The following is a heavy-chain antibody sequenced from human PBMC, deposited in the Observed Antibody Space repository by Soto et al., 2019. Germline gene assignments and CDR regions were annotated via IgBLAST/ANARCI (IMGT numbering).Heavy chain of an antibody. J-gene: IGHJ4*02. D-gene: IGHD3-22*01. V-gene: IGHV1-18*01. CDR2: ISAYNGNT. CDR1: GFTFTSSA. Sequence: GASVKVSCKASGFTFTSSAVQWVRQAPGQGLEWMGWISAYNGNTNYAQKLQGRVTMTTDTSTSTAYMELRSLRSDDTAVYYCARVRDYYDSSGYYVDYWGQGTLVTVSS. CDR3: ARVRDYYDSSGYYVDY.